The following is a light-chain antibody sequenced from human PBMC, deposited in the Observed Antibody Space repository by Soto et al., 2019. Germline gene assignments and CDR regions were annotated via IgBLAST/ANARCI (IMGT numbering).Light chain of an antibody. V-gene: IGLV1-44*01. Sequence: QSVLTQPPSASGTPGQRVTISCSGSTSNIGRSTVSWYQQFPGAALKLLIYSNTQRPLGVPVRFSGSKSDTSASLAISRLQSEDEADYYCATWNDGVFVFGIGTKDTVL. CDR3: ATWNDGVFV. CDR1: TSNIGRST. CDR2: SNT. J-gene: IGLJ1*01.